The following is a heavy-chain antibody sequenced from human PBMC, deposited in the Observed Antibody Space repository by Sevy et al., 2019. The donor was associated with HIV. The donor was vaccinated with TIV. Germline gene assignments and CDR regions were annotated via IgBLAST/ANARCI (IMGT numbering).Heavy chain of an antibody. CDR2: ISSNGGST. J-gene: IGHJ4*02. CDR3: VKLSLITGTTGYFDY. CDR1: GFTFSSYA. D-gene: IGHD1-7*01. Sequence: GGSLRLSCSASGFTFSSYAMHWVRQAPGKGLEYLSAISSNGGSTYYADSVKGRFTISRDNSKNTLYLQMSSLRAEDTAVYYCVKLSLITGTTGYFDYWGQGTLVTVSS. V-gene: IGHV3-64D*06.